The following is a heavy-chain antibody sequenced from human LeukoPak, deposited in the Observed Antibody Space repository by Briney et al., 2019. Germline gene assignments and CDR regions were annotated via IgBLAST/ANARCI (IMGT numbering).Heavy chain of an antibody. D-gene: IGHD3-3*01. Sequence: SETLSLTCTVSGGSISSGGYYWSWIRQPPGKGLEWIGYIYHSGSAYYNPSLKSRVTISVDRSKNQFSLKLSSVTAADTAVYYCARDSGYDFRHFDYWGQGTLVTVSS. CDR2: IYHSGSA. J-gene: IGHJ4*02. V-gene: IGHV4-30-2*01. CDR1: GGSISSGGYY. CDR3: ARDSGYDFRHFDY.